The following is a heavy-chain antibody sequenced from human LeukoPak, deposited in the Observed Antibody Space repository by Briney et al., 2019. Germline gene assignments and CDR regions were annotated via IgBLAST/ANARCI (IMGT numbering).Heavy chain of an antibody. CDR1: SGSISNYY. V-gene: IGHV4-59*01. CDR2: IYYSGST. Sequence: SETLSLTCTVSSGSISNYYWSWIRQPPGKGLEWIGYIYYSGSTNYNPSLKSRVTISVDTSKNQFSLKLSSVTAADTAVYYCARTSYSAYDAPVGYWGQGTLVTASS. D-gene: IGHD5-12*01. J-gene: IGHJ4*02. CDR3: ARTSYSAYDAPVGY.